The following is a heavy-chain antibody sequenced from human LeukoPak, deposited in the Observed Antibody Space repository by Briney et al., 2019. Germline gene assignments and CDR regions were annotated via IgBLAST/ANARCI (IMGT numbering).Heavy chain of an antibody. J-gene: IGHJ4*02. V-gene: IGHV4-59*01. Sequence: SETLSLTCTVSGGSISTYYWSWIRQPPGKGLEWIGYIYYSGSTNYSPSLQSRVAISVDTSRNQFSLRLISVTAADTAMYYCARSGTKTNGFDYWGQGTLVTVSS. CDR1: GGSISTYY. CDR2: IYYSGST. D-gene: IGHD2-8*01. CDR3: ARSGTKTNGFDY.